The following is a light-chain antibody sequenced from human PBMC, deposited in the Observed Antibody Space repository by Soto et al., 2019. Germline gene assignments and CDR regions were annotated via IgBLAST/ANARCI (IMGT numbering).Light chain of an antibody. Sequence: EIVLTQSPGTLSLSPGERATLSCRASQSVSSSYLAWYQQKPVQAPRLLIYVASSRATGIPDRFSGSGSGTDFTLTISRLEPEDFAVYYCQQYGSSLMYTFGQGTKLEIK. J-gene: IGKJ2*01. CDR1: QSVSSSY. CDR3: QQYGSSLMYT. V-gene: IGKV3-20*01. CDR2: VAS.